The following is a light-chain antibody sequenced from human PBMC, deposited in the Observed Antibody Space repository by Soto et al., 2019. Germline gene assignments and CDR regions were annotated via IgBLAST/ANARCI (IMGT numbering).Light chain of an antibody. CDR3: QQYNSYSPWT. CDR2: DAS. CDR1: QSISSW. Sequence: DIQMTQYPSSLSASVGDRVTITCRASQSISSWLAWYQQKPGKAPKLLIYDASSLESGVPSRFSGSGSGTEFTLTISSLQPDDFATYYCQQYNSYSPWTFGQGTKV. V-gene: IGKV1-5*01. J-gene: IGKJ1*01.